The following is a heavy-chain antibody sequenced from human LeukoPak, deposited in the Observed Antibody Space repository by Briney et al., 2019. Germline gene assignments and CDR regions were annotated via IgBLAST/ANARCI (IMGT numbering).Heavy chain of an antibody. CDR2: IYYSGST. J-gene: IGHJ3*02. CDR3: ARIGVLREVAFDI. Sequence: SETLSLTCTVSGGSISSYYWSWIRRPPGKGLEWIGYIYYSGSTNYNPSLKSRVTISVDTSKNQFSLKLSSVTAADTAVYYCARIGVLREVAFDIWGQGTMVTVSS. V-gene: IGHV4-59*01. CDR1: GGSISSYY. D-gene: IGHD4-17*01.